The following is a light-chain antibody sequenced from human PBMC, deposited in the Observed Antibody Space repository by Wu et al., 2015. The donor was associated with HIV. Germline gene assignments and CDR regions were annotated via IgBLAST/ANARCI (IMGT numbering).Light chain of an antibody. CDR2: AAS. J-gene: IGKJ4*01. CDR3: QQYDNLPLT. CDR1: QSIGNY. Sequence: DIQMTQSPSSLSASVGDRVTITCRASQSIGNYLNWYQQKPGTAPKLLIFAASSLQSGVPSRFSGSGSGTDFTFTISSLQPEDIATYYCQQYDNLPLTFGGGTKVEIK. V-gene: IGKV1-33*01.